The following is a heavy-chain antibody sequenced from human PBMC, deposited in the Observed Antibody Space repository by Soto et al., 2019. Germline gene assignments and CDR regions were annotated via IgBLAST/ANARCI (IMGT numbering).Heavy chain of an antibody. CDR1: GYTFTSYG. J-gene: IGHJ4*02. CDR2: ISGYNNNK. D-gene: IGHD6-13*01. Sequence: QIQLVQSGTEVREPGASVKVSCQASGYTFTSYGIIWVRQAPGQGLELMGWISGYNNNKNYAQKYQARVIVTTDTSTRTAYMELRSLRSDDTAVYYCARVGAIAPAEGDYWGQGTLVTVSS. V-gene: IGHV1-18*01. CDR3: ARVGAIAPAEGDY.